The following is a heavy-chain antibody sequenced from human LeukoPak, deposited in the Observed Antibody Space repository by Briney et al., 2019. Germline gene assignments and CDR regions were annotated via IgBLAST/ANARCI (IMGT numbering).Heavy chain of an antibody. CDR2: ISWNSVNI. CDR3: ARDSYQDYYGRFDP. CDR1: GFTFDDYA. J-gene: IGHJ5*02. V-gene: IGHV3-9*01. Sequence: GGSLRLSCAASGFTFDDYAMHWVRQAPGKGLEWVSGISWNSVNIGHEDSVKGRFTISRDNSENTLYLQMNGLTAEDTAMYYCARDSYQDYYGRFDPWGQGTLVIVSS. D-gene: IGHD3-10*01.